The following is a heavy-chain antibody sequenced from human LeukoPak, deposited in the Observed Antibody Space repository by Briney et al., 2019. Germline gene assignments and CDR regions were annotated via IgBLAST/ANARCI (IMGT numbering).Heavy chain of an antibody. Sequence: GGSLRLSCAASGFTFNNYAMSWVRQAPGKGLEWVSAISGSDAGTYYADSVKGRFTISRDNAKNSLYLQMNSLRAEDTAVYYCAKDRYYYDSSGYYYFDYWGQGTLVTVSS. D-gene: IGHD3-22*01. V-gene: IGHV3-23*01. J-gene: IGHJ4*02. CDR1: GFTFNNYA. CDR2: ISGSDAGT. CDR3: AKDRYYYDSSGYYYFDY.